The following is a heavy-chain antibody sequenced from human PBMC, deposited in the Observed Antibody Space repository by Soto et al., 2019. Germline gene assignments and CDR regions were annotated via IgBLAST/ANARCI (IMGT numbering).Heavy chain of an antibody. D-gene: IGHD3-22*01. CDR3: AKDRSGKRTYYYDSSGYLFDY. J-gene: IGHJ4*02. V-gene: IGHV3-30*18. CDR1: GFTFSGYG. Sequence: GGSLRLSCEASGFTFSGYGMHWVRQAPGKGLEWVAVISYYGTNEYYEDSVKGRFTISRDNSKNTLYLQMNSLRAEDTAVYYCAKDRSGKRTYYYDSSGYLFDYWGQGTLVTVSS. CDR2: ISYYGTNE.